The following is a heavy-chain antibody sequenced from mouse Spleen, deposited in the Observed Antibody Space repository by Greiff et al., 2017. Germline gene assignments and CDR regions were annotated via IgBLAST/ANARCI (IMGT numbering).Heavy chain of an antibody. CDR2: IWSDGST. CDR3: ARHEDGKAAMDY. D-gene: IGHD2-1*01. CDR1: GFSLTSYG. Sequence: VQLKETGPGLVAPSQSLSITCTVSGFSLTSYGVHWVRQPPGKGLEWLVVIWSDGSTNYNSALKSRLSISKDNSKSQVFLKMNSLQTDDTAMYYCARHEDGKAAMDYWGQGTSVTVSS. V-gene: IGHV2-6-1*01. J-gene: IGHJ4*01.